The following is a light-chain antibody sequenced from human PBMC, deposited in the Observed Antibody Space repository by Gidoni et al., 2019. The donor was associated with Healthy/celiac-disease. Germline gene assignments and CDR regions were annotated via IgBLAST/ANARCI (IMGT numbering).Light chain of an antibody. Sequence: NFMLTQPHSVSESPGKTVTISCTRSSGSIASNYVQWYQQRPVSAPTTVIYEDNQRPSGVPDRFSGSIDSSSNSASLTISGLKTEDEADYYCQSYDSSYAVFGGGTQLTVL. V-gene: IGLV6-57*03. CDR1: SGSIASNY. CDR2: EDN. CDR3: QSYDSSYAV. J-gene: IGLJ7*01.